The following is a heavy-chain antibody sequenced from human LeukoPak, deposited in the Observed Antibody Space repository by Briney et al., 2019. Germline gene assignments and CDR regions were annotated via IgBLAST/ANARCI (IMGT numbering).Heavy chain of an antibody. D-gene: IGHD4-17*01. CDR1: GLTFSDYY. Sequence: GGSLRLSCAASGLTFSDYYMSWIRQAPGKGLEWASYISSSGSTIYYADSVKGRFTISRDNAKNSLYLQMNSLRAEDTAVYYCAGQSTVTTESYWGQGTLVTVSS. J-gene: IGHJ4*02. V-gene: IGHV3-11*04. CDR2: ISSSGSTI. CDR3: AGQSTVTTESY.